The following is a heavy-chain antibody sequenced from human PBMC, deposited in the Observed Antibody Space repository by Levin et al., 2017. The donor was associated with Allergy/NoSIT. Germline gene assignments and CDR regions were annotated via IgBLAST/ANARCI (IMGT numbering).Heavy chain of an antibody. D-gene: IGHD2-21*01. J-gene: IGHJ3*02. CDR3: ARGTCGPAFHSEAFDM. V-gene: IGHV4-34*01. CDR1: GGSFRSYY. Sequence: KTSETLSLTCAVSGGSFRSYYWNWIRQSPGKGLEWIGEINDGGTTNYNSALMSRVTMSKDTSRSQFSLKLTSLTAADTAIYFCARGTCGPAFHSEAFDMWGQGTLVIVSS. CDR2: INDGGTT.